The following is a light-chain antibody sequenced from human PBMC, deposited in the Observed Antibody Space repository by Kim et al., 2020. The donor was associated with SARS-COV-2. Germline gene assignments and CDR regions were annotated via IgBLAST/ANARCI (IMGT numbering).Light chain of an antibody. V-gene: IGKV1-13*02. CDR3: QQFKTYPLT. J-gene: IGKJ4*01. CDR1: QGISSA. Sequence: ASVGDTVTISCRASQGISSALPWYLPKPGKAPKFLIYEASSSESGVPSRFSARASGTDFTLTISSLHPQDFATYYCQQFKTYPLTFCGGTKVDIK. CDR2: EAS.